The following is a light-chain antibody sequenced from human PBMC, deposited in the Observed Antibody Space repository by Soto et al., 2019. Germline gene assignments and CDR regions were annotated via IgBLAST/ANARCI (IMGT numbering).Light chain of an antibody. CDR1: QSVLYSSSNKNY. CDR2: WAS. CDR3: QQYYSIPPT. J-gene: IGKJ1*01. V-gene: IGKV4-1*01. Sequence: IVMTQSPDSLAVSLGERATINCKSSQSVLYSSSNKNYLAWYQQKPGQPPKLLIYWASTRESGVPDRFSGRGSGTDFTLTISSLQAEDVAVYYCQQYYSIPPTFGQGTKVDIK.